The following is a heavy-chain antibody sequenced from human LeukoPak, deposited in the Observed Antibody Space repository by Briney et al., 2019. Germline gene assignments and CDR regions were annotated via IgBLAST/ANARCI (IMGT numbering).Heavy chain of an antibody. V-gene: IGHV1-2*02. CDR2: INPNSGGT. J-gene: IGHJ4*02. CDR1: GYTFTGYY. D-gene: IGHD6-13*01. Sequence: ASVKVSCKASGYTFTGYYMHWVRQAPGQGLEWMGWINPNSGGTNYAQKFQGRVTMTRDTSISTAYMELSRLRSDDMAVYYCARGRRGSAAPFDYWGQGTLVTVSS. CDR3: ARGRRGSAAPFDY.